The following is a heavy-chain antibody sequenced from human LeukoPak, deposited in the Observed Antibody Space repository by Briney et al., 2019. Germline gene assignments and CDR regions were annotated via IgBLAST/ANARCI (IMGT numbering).Heavy chain of an antibody. CDR3: ARDNRFGELYYGMDV. Sequence: SETLSLTCAVYGGSFSGYYWSWIRQPPGKGLEWIGEINHSGSTNYNPSLKSRVTISVDTSKNQFSLKLSSVTAADTAVYYCARDNRFGELYYGMDVWGQGTTVAVSS. CDR1: GGSFSGYY. V-gene: IGHV4-34*01. J-gene: IGHJ6*02. CDR2: INHSGST. D-gene: IGHD3-10*01.